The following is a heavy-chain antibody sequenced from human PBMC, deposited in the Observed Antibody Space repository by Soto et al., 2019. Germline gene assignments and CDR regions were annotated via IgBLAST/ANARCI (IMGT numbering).Heavy chain of an antibody. Sequence: QVQLVQSGAEVKKPGASVKVSCKASVYTFTSYDINWVRQATGQGLEWMGWMKPNSGKTGYAQKFQGRVTMTRHTSVITAYMKPSSLSSKVRTVYYCAVEGVRGMDVWGQGTTVSVSS. V-gene: IGHV1-8*01. CDR3: AVEGVRGMDV. J-gene: IGHJ6*02. D-gene: IGHD2-21*01. CDR1: VYTFTSYD. CDR2: MKPNSGKT.